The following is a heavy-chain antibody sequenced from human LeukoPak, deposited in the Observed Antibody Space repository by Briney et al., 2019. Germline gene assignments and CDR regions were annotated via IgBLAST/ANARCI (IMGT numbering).Heavy chain of an antibody. Sequence: GGSLRLSCAASGFTFSYYSMNWVRQAPGKGLEWVSSISSTGGYIYYADSVKGRFTISRDNAKNSLYLEVNSLRAEDTAVYYCARHDGDYGVKVPFDYWGQGTLVTVSS. CDR3: ARHDGDYGVKVPFDY. J-gene: IGHJ4*02. V-gene: IGHV3-21*01. CDR1: GFTFSYYS. CDR2: ISSTGGYI. D-gene: IGHD4-17*01.